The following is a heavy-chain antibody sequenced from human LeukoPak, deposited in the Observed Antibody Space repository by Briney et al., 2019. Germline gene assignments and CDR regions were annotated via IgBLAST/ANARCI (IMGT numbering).Heavy chain of an antibody. Sequence: GGSVRLSCGPWGFTLSTYYMNWLRQAPGRGLEGVAILYRGCSKYFAEPVEGRFTISRDSSKNTLFLQMNDLRAEHTAVYYCARVGDHFHWYLDLWGGSTLVTVSS. D-gene: IGHD3-3*02. J-gene: IGHJ2*01. CDR1: GFTLSTYY. CDR2: LYRGCSK. CDR3: ARVGDHFHWYLDL. V-gene: IGHV3-53*01.